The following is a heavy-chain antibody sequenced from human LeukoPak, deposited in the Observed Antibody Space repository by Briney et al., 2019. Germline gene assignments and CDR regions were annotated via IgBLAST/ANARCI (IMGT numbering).Heavy chain of an antibody. CDR2: IYSGGST. D-gene: IGHD3-10*01. V-gene: IGHV3-53*01. Sequence: GGSLRLSCAASGFTVSSNYMSWVRQAPGKGLEWVSVIYSGGSTYYADSVKGRFTISRDNSKNTLYLQMNSLRAEDTAVYYCATVVYYYGSGSYLGYPTNKHWYFDLWGRGTLVTVSS. CDR3: ATVVYYYGSGSYLGYPTNKHWYFDL. J-gene: IGHJ2*01. CDR1: GFTVSSNY.